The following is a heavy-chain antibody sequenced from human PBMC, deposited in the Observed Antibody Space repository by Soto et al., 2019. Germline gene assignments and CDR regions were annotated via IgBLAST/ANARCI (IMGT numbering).Heavy chain of an antibody. CDR3: ATLPSYSSGWHSVYFDY. Sequence: GAPVNRSRKVSGYTLTELSMRWVRQAPGKGLEWMGGFDPEDGETIYAQKFQGRVTMTEDTSTDTAYMELSSLRSEDTAVYYCATLPSYSSGWHSVYFDYWGQGTLVTVSS. V-gene: IGHV1-24*01. J-gene: IGHJ4*02. CDR1: GYTLTELS. D-gene: IGHD6-19*01. CDR2: FDPEDGET.